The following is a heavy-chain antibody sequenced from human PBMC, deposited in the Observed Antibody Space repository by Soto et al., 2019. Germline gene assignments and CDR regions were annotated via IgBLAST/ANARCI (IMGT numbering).Heavy chain of an antibody. CDR2: IYWDDDK. V-gene: IGHV2-5*02. CDR1: GFSLSTSGVA. J-gene: IGHJ3*02. Sequence: QITLKESGPTLVKPTQTLTLTCTFSGFSLSTSGVAVGWIRQPPGKALEWLALIYWDDDKRYSPSMKGRLTITRDTSKNQVVLIMTNMDPEDTATYYCAHSQTATAFDIWGQGTMVTVSS. CDR3: AHSQTATAFDI. D-gene: IGHD2-21*02.